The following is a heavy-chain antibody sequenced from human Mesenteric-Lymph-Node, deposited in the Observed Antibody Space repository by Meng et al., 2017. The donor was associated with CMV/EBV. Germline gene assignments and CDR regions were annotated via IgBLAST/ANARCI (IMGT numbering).Heavy chain of an antibody. CDR3: ARVSLAAAGTFWFDP. Sequence: ELQLVESGGGLVKPVGSLRLSCAASGFTFSSYSMTWVRQAPGKGLEWVSSISSSSSYIYYADSVKGRFTISRDNAKNSLYLQMNSLRAEDTAVYYCARVSLAAAGTFWFDPWGQGTLVTVSS. CDR2: ISSSSSYI. J-gene: IGHJ5*02. D-gene: IGHD6-13*01. V-gene: IGHV3-21*01. CDR1: GFTFSSYS.